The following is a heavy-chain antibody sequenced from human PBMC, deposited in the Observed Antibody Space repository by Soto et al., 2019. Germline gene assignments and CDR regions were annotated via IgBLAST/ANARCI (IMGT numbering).Heavy chain of an antibody. Sequence: QVQLVQSGAEVKKPGASVKVSCKAPGYTFTSYDINWVRQATGQVLEWMGWMNPNSGNTGYAQKLQGRVTMTRNTSISTAYMELSSLGSEDTAVYYCAIVGYFTNEVCEGDYYYYMDVWGQGTTVTVSS. CDR3: AIVGYFTNEVCEGDYYYYMDV. CDR2: MNPNSGNT. CDR1: GYTFTSYD. V-gene: IGHV1-8*01. J-gene: IGHJ6*03. D-gene: IGHD2-8*01.